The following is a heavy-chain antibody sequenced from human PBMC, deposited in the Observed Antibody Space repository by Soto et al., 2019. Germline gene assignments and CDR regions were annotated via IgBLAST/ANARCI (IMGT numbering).Heavy chain of an antibody. CDR2: ISYDGSNK. D-gene: IGHD1-26*01. CDR1: GFTFSSYA. CDR3: ARVEGTSGSYTAY. Sequence: QVQLVESGGGVVQPGRSLRLSCAASGFTFSSYAMHWVRQAPGKGLEWVAVISYDGSNKYYADSVKGRFTISRDNSKNTLYLQMNSLRAEDTAVYYCARVEGTSGSYTAYWGQGTLVTVSS. V-gene: IGHV3-30-3*01. J-gene: IGHJ4*02.